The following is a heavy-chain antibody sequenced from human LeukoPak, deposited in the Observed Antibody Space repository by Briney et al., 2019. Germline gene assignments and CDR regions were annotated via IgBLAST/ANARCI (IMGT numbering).Heavy chain of an antibody. V-gene: IGHV4-59*01. CDR2: IYSSGST. CDR3: ARAYYYGSGSYGLDY. D-gene: IGHD3-10*01. CDR1: GGSISSYY. Sequence: SETLSLTCTVSGGSISSYYWSWIRQPPGKGLEWIGYIYSSGSTNYNPSLKSRLTISVDASKSQFSLKLTSVTAADTAVYYCARAYYYGSGSYGLDYWGQGTLVTVSS. J-gene: IGHJ4*02.